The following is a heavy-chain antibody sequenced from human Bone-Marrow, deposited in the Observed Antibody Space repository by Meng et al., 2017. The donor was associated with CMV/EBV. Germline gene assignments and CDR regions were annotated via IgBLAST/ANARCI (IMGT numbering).Heavy chain of an antibody. D-gene: IGHD2-15*01. CDR3: ARHRLYSVDY. CDR2: IKGDGSDE. J-gene: IGHJ4*02. CDR1: GFTFSSYS. V-gene: IGHV3-7*01. Sequence: GESLKISCAASGFTFSSYSMNWVRQAPGKGLEWVVNIKGDGSDESDVDSVRGRFTFSRDNAKNSVYLQMNSLRVEDTAVYYCARHRLYSVDYWGLGTLVTVSS.